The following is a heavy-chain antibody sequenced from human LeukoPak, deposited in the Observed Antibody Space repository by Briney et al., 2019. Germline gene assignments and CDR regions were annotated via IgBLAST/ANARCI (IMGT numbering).Heavy chain of an antibody. V-gene: IGHV3-30*01. CDR2: ISYDGSSQ. Sequence: PGGSLRLSCAASGFTFSSYAMSWVRQAPGKGLEWVAVISYDGSSQYYADSVKGRFTISRDNSKNTLYLQMNSLRAEDTAVYYCVRDTSRYDFWSGYYVLWGLGTLVTVSS. J-gene: IGHJ4*02. CDR3: VRDTSRYDFWSGYYVL. D-gene: IGHD3-3*01. CDR1: GFTFSSYA.